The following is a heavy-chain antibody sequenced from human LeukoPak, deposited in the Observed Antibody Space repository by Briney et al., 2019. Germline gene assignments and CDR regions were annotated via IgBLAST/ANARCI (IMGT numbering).Heavy chain of an antibody. D-gene: IGHD3-10*01. CDR3: AKDLMRDRWFGES. V-gene: IGHV3-30*02. J-gene: IGHJ5*02. Sequence: PGGSLRLSCAASGFTFSSYWMSWVRQAPDKGLEWVAFIRYDGNEKYYAESVKGRFTISRDTSRNTLYLQMNNLRAEDTAVYYCAKDLMRDRWFGESWGQGTLVTVSS. CDR2: IRYDGNEK. CDR1: GFTFSSYW.